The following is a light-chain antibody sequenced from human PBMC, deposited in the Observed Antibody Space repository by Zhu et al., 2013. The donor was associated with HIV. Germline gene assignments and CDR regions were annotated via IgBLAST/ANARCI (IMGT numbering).Light chain of an antibody. CDR2: QST. Sequence: SYELTQPPSVSVSPGQTAIITCSGDKLGNRYASWYQQKPGQSPVLVIYQSTKRPSGIPERFSASKSSASATLAIAGLQTGDEADYYCGTWDSSLSVWVFGGGTRLTVL. CDR1: KLGNRY. CDR3: GTWDSSLSVWV. V-gene: IGLV3-1*01. J-gene: IGLJ3*02.